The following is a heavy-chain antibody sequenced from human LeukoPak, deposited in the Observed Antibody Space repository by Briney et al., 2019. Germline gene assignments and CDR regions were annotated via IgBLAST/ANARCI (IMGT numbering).Heavy chain of an antibody. CDR2: INHSGST. CDR3: ARALSSGWYNS. J-gene: IGHJ5*01. Sequence: SETLSLTCAVYGGAFSGYYWSWIRQPPGKGLEWIGEINHSGSTKYNPSLKSRVTISVDTSKKQFFLKLRSVTAADTAVYYCARALSSGWYNSWGRGTLVTVSS. CDR1: GGAFSGYY. V-gene: IGHV4-34*01. D-gene: IGHD6-19*01.